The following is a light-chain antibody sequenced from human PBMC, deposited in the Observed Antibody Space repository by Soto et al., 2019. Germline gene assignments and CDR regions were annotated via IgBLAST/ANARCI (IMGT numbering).Light chain of an antibody. J-gene: IGKJ4*01. CDR2: DAS. CDR1: QSVSSY. CDR3: QQRSNWPPIT. Sequence: EIVLTQSPATLSLSPGERATLSCRASQSVSSYLAWYQQKPGQAPRLLIYDASNRATGIPARFSGSGSGTEFTLPISSLEHEDFAVYYCQQRSNWPPITFGGGTKVEIK. V-gene: IGKV3-11*01.